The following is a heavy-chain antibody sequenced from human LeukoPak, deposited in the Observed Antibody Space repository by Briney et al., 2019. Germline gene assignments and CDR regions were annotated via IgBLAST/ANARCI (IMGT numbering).Heavy chain of an antibody. J-gene: IGHJ4*02. CDR2: IYYSGST. V-gene: IGHV4-59*01. D-gene: IGHD1-26*01. CDR1: GGSISSYY. CDR3: ARVTVGASWFDY. Sequence: SETLSLTCTVSGGSISSYYWSWIRQPPGKGLEWIGYIYYSGSTNYNPSLKSRVTISVDTSKNQFSLKLSSVTAADTAVYYCARVTVGASWFDYGAKGPLATVSS.